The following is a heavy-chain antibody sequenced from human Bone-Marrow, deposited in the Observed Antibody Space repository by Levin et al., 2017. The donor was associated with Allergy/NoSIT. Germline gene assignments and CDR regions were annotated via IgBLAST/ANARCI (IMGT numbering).Heavy chain of an antibody. Sequence: GGSLRLSCAASGFTFSSYGMHWVRQAPGKGLEWVAVISYDGSNKYYADSVKGRFTISRDNSKNTLYLQMNSLRAEDTAVYYCAKELRFLECMDYWGQGTLVTVSS. CDR2: ISYDGSNK. CDR1: GFTFSSYG. CDR3: AKELRFLECMDY. V-gene: IGHV3-30*18. J-gene: IGHJ4*02. D-gene: IGHD3-3*01.